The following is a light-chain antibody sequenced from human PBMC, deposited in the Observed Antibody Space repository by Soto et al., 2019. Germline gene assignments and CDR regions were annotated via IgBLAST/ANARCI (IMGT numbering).Light chain of an antibody. Sequence: QTVVTQSSSASASLGSSVKLTCTLSSGHSSYSIAWHQQQPGKAPRYLMKLEGSGSYNKGSGIPDRFSGSSSGADRYLTISNLQSEDEGDYYCETWDSNTRMFGGGTKLTVL. CDR3: ETWDSNTRM. V-gene: IGLV4-60*03. CDR2: LEGSGSY. J-gene: IGLJ3*02. CDR1: SGHSSYS.